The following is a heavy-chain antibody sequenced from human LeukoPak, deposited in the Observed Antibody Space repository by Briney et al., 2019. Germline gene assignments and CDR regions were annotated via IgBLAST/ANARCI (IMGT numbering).Heavy chain of an antibody. J-gene: IGHJ4*02. V-gene: IGHV1-69*04. CDR3: ATVGIAARHGDY. CDR1: GGTFRSYA. Sequence: ASVKVSCKASGGTFRSYAISWVRQAPGQGLEWMGRIIPILGIANYAQKFQGRVTITADKSTSTAYMELSSLRPEDTAVYYCATVGIAARHGDYWGQGTLVTVSS. D-gene: IGHD6-6*01. CDR2: IIPILGIA.